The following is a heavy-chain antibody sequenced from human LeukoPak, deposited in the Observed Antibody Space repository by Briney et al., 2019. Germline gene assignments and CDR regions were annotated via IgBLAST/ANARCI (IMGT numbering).Heavy chain of an antibody. D-gene: IGHD6-19*01. Sequence: SETLSLTCTVTGGSISSGGYYWGWIRLPPGKGLEWIGSIYYSGSTYYNPSLKSRVTISVDTSKNQFSLKLSSVTAADTAVYYCASDSSGWYSMDYWGQGTLVTVSS. CDR1: GGSISSGGYY. CDR2: IYYSGST. CDR3: ASDSSGWYSMDY. V-gene: IGHV4-39*01. J-gene: IGHJ4*02.